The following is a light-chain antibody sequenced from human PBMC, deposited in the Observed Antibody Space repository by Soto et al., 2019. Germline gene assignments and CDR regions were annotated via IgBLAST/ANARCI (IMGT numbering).Light chain of an antibody. J-gene: IGLJ1*01. Sequence: QSVLTQPASVSGSPGQSIAISCTGTSSDIGAYNHVSWYQQHPGKAPKLLLSEVSNRPSGVSDRFSGSKSGNTASLTISGLQAEDEADYYCSSFTSAYTFVFGTGTKGTVL. CDR3: SSFTSAYTFV. V-gene: IGLV2-14*01. CDR1: SSDIGAYNH. CDR2: EVS.